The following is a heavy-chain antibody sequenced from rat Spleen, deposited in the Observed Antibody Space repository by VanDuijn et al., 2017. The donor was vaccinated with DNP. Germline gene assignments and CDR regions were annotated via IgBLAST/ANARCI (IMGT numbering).Heavy chain of an antibody. CDR1: GFSLTSYG. J-gene: IGHJ2*01. CDR3: ARSGVIRGTRAFDY. V-gene: IGHV2-16*01. D-gene: IGHD4-3*01. CDR2: IWSGGST. Sequence: QVQLKESGPGLVQPSRTLSLTCTVSGFSLTSYGVSWVRQPPGKGLEWIAAIWSGGSTDYNSALKSRLSISRDTSKSHVLLKMNILQTEDTAMYFCARSGVIRGTRAFDYWGQGVMVTVSS.